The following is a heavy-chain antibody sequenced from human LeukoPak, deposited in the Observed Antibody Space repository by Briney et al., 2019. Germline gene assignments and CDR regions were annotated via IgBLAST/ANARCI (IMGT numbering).Heavy chain of an antibody. J-gene: IGHJ4*02. D-gene: IGHD4-23*01. CDR1: GGSINSYY. CDR2: MYSSGST. V-gene: IGHV4-4*07. CDR3: ARGGKATVVTM. Sequence: SETLSLTCTVSGGSINSYYWSWIRQPAGKGLEWIRRMYSSGSTNYNPSLKSRVSMSVDTSKNQFSLKLTSVTAADTAVYYCARGGKATVVTMWGQGILVTVSS.